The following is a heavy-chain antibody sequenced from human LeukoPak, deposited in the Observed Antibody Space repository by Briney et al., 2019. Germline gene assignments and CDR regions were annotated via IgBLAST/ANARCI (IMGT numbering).Heavy chain of an antibody. J-gene: IGHJ3*02. Sequence: GGSLRLSCAASGFTFSSNAMHWVRQAPGKGLEWVAVISYDGSNKYYADSVKGRFTISRDNSKNTLYLQMNSLRAEDTAVYYCARDSGSGYYYAHDAFDIWGQGTMVTVSS. V-gene: IGHV3-30*04. CDR1: GFTFSSNA. CDR2: ISYDGSNK. D-gene: IGHD3-22*01. CDR3: ARDSGSGYYYAHDAFDI.